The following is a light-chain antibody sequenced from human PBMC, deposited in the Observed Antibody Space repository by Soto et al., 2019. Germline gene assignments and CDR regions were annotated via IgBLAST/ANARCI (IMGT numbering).Light chain of an antibody. CDR2: DVS. Sequence: QSSPTQPASLSGSPGRSITISLTGNSRDVGGYNYVSWYQQHPGKAPKFMIYDVSNRPSGVSNRFSGSKSGNTASLTISGLQAEDEADYYCSSYTTSNTRQIVFGTGTKVTVL. CDR1: SRDVGGYNY. V-gene: IGLV2-14*01. J-gene: IGLJ1*01. CDR3: SSYTTSNTRQIV.